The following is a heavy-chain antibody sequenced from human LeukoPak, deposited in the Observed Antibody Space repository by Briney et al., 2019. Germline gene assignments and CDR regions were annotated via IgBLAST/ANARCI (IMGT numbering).Heavy chain of an antibody. CDR2: IYYSGSA. V-gene: IGHV4-59*01. D-gene: IGHD1-14*01. Sequence: PSETLSLTCTVSGGSINNYYWSWIRQPPGKGLDWIGYIYYSGSANYNPSLKSRVTLSIDTSKNHFSLKLSSVTAADTAVYYCARYRNEALFAFDIWGQGTMVTVSS. CDR3: ARYRNEALFAFDI. CDR1: GGSINNYY. J-gene: IGHJ3*02.